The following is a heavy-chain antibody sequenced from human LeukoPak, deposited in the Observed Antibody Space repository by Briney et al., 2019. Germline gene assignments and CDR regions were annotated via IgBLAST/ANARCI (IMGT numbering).Heavy chain of an antibody. CDR1: GFTFSSYW. CDR3: ARDPGGIYYDSSGYYNY. V-gene: IGHV3-74*01. J-gene: IGHJ4*02. D-gene: IGHD3-22*01. CDR2: INSDGSST. Sequence: RAGGSLRLSCAASGFTFSSYWMHWVRQAPGKGLVWVSRINSDGSSTSYAGSVKGRFTISRDNAKNTLYLQMNSLRAVDTAVCYCARDPGGIYYDSSGYYNYWGQGTLVTVSS.